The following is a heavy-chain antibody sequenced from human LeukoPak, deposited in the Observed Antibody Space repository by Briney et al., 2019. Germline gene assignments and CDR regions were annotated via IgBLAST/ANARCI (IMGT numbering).Heavy chain of an antibody. CDR3: ARVNYGSGSYQHYYYYMDV. V-gene: IGHV4-4*07. J-gene: IGHJ6*03. D-gene: IGHD3-10*01. CDR1: GGSISSYY. CDR2: IYIDGST. Sequence: SETLSLTCTVPGGSISSYYWSWIRQPAGKGLEWIGRIYIDGSTNYNPSLKSRVTVSLDTSKNQFSLKLSSVTAADTAVYYCARVNYGSGSYQHYYYYMDVWGKGTTVTVSS.